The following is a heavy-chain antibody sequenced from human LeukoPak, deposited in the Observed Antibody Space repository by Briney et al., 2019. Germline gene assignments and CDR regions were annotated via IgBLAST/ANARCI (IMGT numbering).Heavy chain of an antibody. CDR1: GGSISSSSYY. CDR3: ARDQVGLV. Sequence: SETLSLTCTVPGGSISSSSYYWGWIRQPPGKGLEWIGSIYYSGSTYYNPSLKSRVTISVDTSKNQFSLKLSSVTAADTAVYYCARDQVGLVWGQGTTVTVSS. CDR2: IYYSGST. V-gene: IGHV4-39*02. J-gene: IGHJ6*02. D-gene: IGHD3-16*01.